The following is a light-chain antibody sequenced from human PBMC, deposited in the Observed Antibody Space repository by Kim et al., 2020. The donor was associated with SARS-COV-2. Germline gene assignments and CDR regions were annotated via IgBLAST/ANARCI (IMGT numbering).Light chain of an antibody. CDR1: SGDSSYA. V-gene: IGLV4-69*01. Sequence: ASGKLTGSLSSGDSSYANEWHQQQPEKGPRYLMKLNSDGSHRKGDGIPDRFSGSSSGAERYLTSSSLQSEDEADYYWQTWGTGIRVFGGGTQLTVL. CDR3: QTWGTGIRV. CDR2: LNSDGSH. J-gene: IGLJ3*02.